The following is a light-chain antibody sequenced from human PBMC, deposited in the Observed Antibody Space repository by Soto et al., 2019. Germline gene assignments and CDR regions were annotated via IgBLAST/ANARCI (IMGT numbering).Light chain of an antibody. V-gene: IGKV1-33*01. CDR3: QQYDNLPYT. CDR2: DAS. J-gene: IGKJ2*01. Sequence: DIQMTQSPSSLSVSVGDRVTITCQASRDISDYLNLYQHKQGKAPKLLIYDASHLQTGLPTRFSGSGSGTDFTCTISALQPEDVATYFCQQYDNLPYTFGQGTKLVI. CDR1: RDISDY.